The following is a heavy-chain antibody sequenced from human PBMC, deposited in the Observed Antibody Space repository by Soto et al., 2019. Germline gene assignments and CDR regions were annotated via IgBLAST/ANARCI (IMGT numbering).Heavy chain of an antibody. CDR2: ISGSGGST. V-gene: IGHV3-23*01. CDR3: ATMYSSSPLGIDY. CDR1: GFTFSSYA. D-gene: IGHD6-6*01. Sequence: GGSLRLSCAASGFTFSSYAMSWVRQAPGKGLEWVSAISGSGGSTYYADSVKGRFTISRDNSKNTLYLQMNSLRAEDTVVYYCATMYSSSPLGIDYWGQGTLVTVSS. J-gene: IGHJ4*02.